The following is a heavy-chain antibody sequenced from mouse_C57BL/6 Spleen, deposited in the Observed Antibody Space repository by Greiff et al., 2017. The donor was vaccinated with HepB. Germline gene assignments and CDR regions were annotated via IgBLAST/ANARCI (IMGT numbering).Heavy chain of an antibody. D-gene: IGHD2-1*01. CDR3: ARDYYGNYYAMDY. Sequence: EVQLVESGPGLVKPSQSLSLTCSVTGYSITSGYYWNWIRQFPGNKLEWMGYISYDGSNNYNPSLKNRISITRDTSKNQFFLKLNSVTTEDTATYYCARDYYGNYYAMDYWGQGTSVTVSS. CDR1: GYSITSGYY. CDR2: ISYDGSN. J-gene: IGHJ4*01. V-gene: IGHV3-6*01.